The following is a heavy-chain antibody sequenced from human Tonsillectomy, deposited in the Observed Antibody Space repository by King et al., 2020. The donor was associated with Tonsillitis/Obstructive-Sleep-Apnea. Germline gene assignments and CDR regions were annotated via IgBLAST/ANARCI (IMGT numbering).Heavy chain of an antibody. Sequence: QLVQSGGGVVQPGRSLRLSCAASGFTFSSYGMHWVRQAPGKGLQWVAVISYDGSNKYYADSVKGRFTISRDNSKNTLHLQMNSLRAEDSAVYYCAKDSPLRFLVGSWIGYMDVWGTGTTVTVSS. CDR2: ISYDGSNK. J-gene: IGHJ6*03. CDR1: GFTFSSYG. D-gene: IGHD3-3*01. V-gene: IGHV3-30*18. CDR3: AKDSPLRFLVGSWIGYMDV.